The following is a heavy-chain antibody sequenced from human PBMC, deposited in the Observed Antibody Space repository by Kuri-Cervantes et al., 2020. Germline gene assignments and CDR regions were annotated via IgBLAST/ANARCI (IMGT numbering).Heavy chain of an antibody. CDR2: ISWNSGSI. CDR3: ARVLESWYLDY. CDR1: GFTFDDYA. V-gene: IGHV3-9*01. J-gene: IGHJ4*02. D-gene: IGHD5-24*01. Sequence: SLKISCAASGFTFDDYAMHWVRQAPGKGLEWVSGISWNSGSIGYADSVKGRFTISRDNAKNSLYLQMNSLRAEDTAVYYCARVLESWYLDYWGQGTLVTVSS.